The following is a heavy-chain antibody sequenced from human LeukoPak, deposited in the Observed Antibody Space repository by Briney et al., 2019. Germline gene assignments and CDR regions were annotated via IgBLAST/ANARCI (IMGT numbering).Heavy chain of an antibody. CDR2: IYYSGST. CDR1: GGSISSYY. V-gene: IGHV4-59*01. J-gene: IGHJ4*02. Sequence: SETLSLTCTVSGGSISSYYWTWIRQPPGKGLECIGYIYYSGSTNYNPSLKSRVIISVDTSKNQFSLKLSSVTAADTAVYYCAREHSSSWDQFDYWGQGTLVTVSS. CDR3: AREHSSSWDQFDY. D-gene: IGHD6-13*01.